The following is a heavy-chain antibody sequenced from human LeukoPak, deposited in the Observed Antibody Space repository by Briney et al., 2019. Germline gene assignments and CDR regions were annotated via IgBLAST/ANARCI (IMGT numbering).Heavy chain of an antibody. D-gene: IGHD1-26*01. J-gene: IGHJ5*02. CDR1: GYTFTGYY. V-gene: IGHV1-2*02. CDR2: INPNSGGT. CDR3: ARVASGENWFDP. Sequence: ASVKVSCKASGYTFTGYYMHWVRQAPGQGLEWMGWINPNSGGTNYAQKIQGRVTMTRDTSISTAYMELSRLRSDDTAVYYCARVASGENWFDPWGQGTLVTVSS.